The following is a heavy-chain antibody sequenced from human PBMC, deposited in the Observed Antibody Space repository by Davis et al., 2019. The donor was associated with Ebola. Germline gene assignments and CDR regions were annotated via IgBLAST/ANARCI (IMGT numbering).Heavy chain of an antibody. V-gene: IGHV4-34*01. CDR1: GGSFSGYY. CDR2: INHSGST. J-gene: IGHJ4*02. Sequence: PLETLSLTCAVYGGSFSGYYWSWIRQPPGKGLEWIGEINHSGSTNYNPSLKSRVTISVDTSKNQFSLKLSSVTAADTAVYYCARVPRITGTSDYWGQGTLVTVSS. CDR3: ARVPRITGTSDY. D-gene: IGHD1-7*01.